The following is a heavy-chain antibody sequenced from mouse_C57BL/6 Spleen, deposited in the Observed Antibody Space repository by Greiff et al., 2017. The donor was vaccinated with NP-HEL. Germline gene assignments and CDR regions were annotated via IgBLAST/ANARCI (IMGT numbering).Heavy chain of an antibody. Sequence: QVQLQQSGAELVKPGASVKISCKASGYAFSSYWMNWVKQRPGKGLEWIGQIYPGDGDTNYNGKFKGKATLTADKSSSTAYMQLSSLTSEDSAVYFCARSAYYSNSLYAMDYWGQGTSVTVSS. V-gene: IGHV1-80*01. D-gene: IGHD2-5*01. CDR2: IYPGDGDT. J-gene: IGHJ4*01. CDR1: GYAFSSYW. CDR3: ARSAYYSNSLYAMDY.